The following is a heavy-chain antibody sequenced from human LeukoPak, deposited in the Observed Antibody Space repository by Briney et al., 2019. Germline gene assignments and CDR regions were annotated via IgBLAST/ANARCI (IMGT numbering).Heavy chain of an antibody. D-gene: IGHD5-24*01. CDR3: ARGHRIRWLQKGVTSKVHWFDP. J-gene: IGHJ5*02. CDR1: GGSISSSSYY. V-gene: IGHV4-39*07. Sequence: SETLSLTCTVSGGSISSSSYYWGWIRQPPGKGLEWIGEINHSGSTNYNPSLKSRVTISVDTSKNQFSLKLSSVTAADTAVYYCARGHRIRWLQKGVTSKVHWFDPWGQGTLVTVSS. CDR2: INHSGST.